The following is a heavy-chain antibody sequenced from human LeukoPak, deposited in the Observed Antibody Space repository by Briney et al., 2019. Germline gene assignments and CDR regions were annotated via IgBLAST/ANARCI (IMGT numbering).Heavy chain of an antibody. CDR1: GGSISSYY. CDR3: AREYSSSWSTTPFFDP. CDR2: IYYSGST. D-gene: IGHD6-13*01. J-gene: IGHJ5*02. V-gene: IGHV4-59*01. Sequence: PSETLSLTCTVSGGSISSYYWSWIRQPPGKGLEWIGYIYYSGSTNYNPSLKSRVTISVDTSKNQFSLKLSSVTAADTAVYYCAREYSSSWSTTPFFDPWGQGTLVTVSS.